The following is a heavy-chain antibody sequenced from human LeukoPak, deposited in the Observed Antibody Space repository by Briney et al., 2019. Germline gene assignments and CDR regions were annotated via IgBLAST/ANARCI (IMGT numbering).Heavy chain of an antibody. Sequence: SEILSLTCAVSGGSISSGGYYWAWLRQPPGKGPEWIGNIHFSGSTYYNPSLQSRVTMPVDTSRNQFSLKVNSVTAADTAVYYCARVSSSWPHYYFDYWGQGTLVTVSS. V-gene: IGHV4-39*07. CDR1: GGSISSGGYY. D-gene: IGHD6-13*01. CDR2: IHFSGST. CDR3: ARVSSSWPHYYFDY. J-gene: IGHJ4*02.